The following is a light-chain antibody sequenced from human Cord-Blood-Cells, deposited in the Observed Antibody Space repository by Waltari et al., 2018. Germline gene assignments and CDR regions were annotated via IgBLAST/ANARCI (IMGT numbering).Light chain of an antibody. J-gene: IGKJ1*01. CDR3: QQFNSYPRT. CDR1: QGISSD. Sequence: GGRVTITCRASQGISSDLTWYQQKPGKAPKLLIYDASSLESGVPSRFSGSGSGTDFTLTISSLQPEDFATYYCQQFNSYPRTFGQGTKVEIK. V-gene: IGKV1-13*02. CDR2: DAS.